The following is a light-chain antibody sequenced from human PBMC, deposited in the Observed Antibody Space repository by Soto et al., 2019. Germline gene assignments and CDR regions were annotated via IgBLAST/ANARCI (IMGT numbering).Light chain of an antibody. CDR3: SSYTSSSTVV. CDR2: DVS. V-gene: IGLV2-14*01. CDR1: SSDVGGYNY. Sequence: HSALTQPASVSGSPGQSITISCTGTSSDVGGYNYVSWYQQRPGKAPKLMIYDVSNRPSGVSNRFSGSKSGNTASLTISGLQAEDEADYYCSSYTSSSTVVFGGGTKLTVL. J-gene: IGLJ2*01.